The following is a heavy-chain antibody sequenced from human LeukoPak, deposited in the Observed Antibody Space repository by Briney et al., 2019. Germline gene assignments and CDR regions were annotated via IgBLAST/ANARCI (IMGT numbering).Heavy chain of an antibody. V-gene: IGHV1-3*01. CDR1: GYTFTSYA. CDR2: INAGNDNT. CDR3: ARESNSSSWYYYYYYYGMDV. Sequence: EASVKVSCKASGYTFTSYAMHWVRQAPGQRLEWMGWINAGNDNTKYSQKFQGRVTITRDTSASTAYMELSSLRSEDTAVYYCARESNSSSWYYYYYYYGMDVWGQGTTVTVSS. J-gene: IGHJ6*02. D-gene: IGHD6-13*01.